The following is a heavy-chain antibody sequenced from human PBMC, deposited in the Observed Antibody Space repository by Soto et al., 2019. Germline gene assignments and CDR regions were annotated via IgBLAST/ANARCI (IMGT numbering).Heavy chain of an antibody. J-gene: IGHJ6*02. Sequence: KPSETLSLTCGVSGDSIDGNDWSWIRQPPGKGLEWIGCLHDSGRTNYNPSLKSRVTISADTSKKQVSLRVTYVTAADTAVYYCARGKVEKVMAHSGPYFYSNGMDVWGHGTTVTVSS. V-gene: IGHV4-59*01. CDR3: ARGKVEKVMAHSGPYFYSNGMDV. CDR1: GDSIDGND. D-gene: IGHD6-25*01. CDR2: LHDSGRT.